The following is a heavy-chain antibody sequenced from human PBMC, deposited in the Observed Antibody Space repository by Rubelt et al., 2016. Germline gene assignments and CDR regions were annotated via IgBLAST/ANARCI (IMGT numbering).Heavy chain of an antibody. D-gene: IGHD3-16*01. Sequence: QVQLQQWGAGLLKPSETLSLTCAVYGGSFSGYYWSWIRQPPGKGLEWIGEINHSGSTNYNPSLKSWVTRSVDTSKNHFSRKLGSVTAADTAVYYCARRRVGSRYGGYGMDVWGQGTTVTVSS. CDR3: ARRRVGSRYGGYGMDV. CDR2: INHSGST. CDR1: GGSFSGYY. V-gene: IGHV4-34*01. J-gene: IGHJ6*02.